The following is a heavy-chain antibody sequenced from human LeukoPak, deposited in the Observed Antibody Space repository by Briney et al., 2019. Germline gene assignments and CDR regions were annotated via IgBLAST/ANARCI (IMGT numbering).Heavy chain of an antibody. Sequence: SETLSLTCAVYGGSFSGYYWSWIRQPPGKGLEWIGEINHSGSTNYNPSLKSRVTISVDTSKNQFSLKLSSVTAADTAVYYYARGLSDYWGQGTLVTVSS. CDR1: GGSFSGYY. J-gene: IGHJ4*02. CDR3: ARGLSDY. V-gene: IGHV4-34*01. CDR2: INHSGST.